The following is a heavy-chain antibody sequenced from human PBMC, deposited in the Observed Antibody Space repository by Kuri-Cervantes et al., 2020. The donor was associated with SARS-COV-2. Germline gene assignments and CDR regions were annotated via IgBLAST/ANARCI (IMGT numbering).Heavy chain of an antibody. CDR2: IYSGGST. J-gene: IGHJ4*02. V-gene: IGHV3-66*01. CDR3: AKDLGGYVGY. CDR1: GFTVSSNY. Sequence: GESLKISCAASGFTVSSNYMSWVRQAPGKGLEWVSVIYSGGSTYYADSVKGRFTISRDNSKNTLYLQMNSLRAEDTAVYYCAKDLGGYVGYWGQGTLVTVSS. D-gene: IGHD3-22*01.